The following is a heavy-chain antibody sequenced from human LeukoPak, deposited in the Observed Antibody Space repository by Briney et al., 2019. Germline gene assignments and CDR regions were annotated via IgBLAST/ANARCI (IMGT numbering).Heavy chain of an antibody. J-gene: IGHJ4*02. V-gene: IGHV7-4-1*02. Sequence: GASVQVSCKASGYTFTSYAMHWVRQAPGQGLEWMGWINTNTGNPTYAQGFTGPLVFSLDTSVNTAYLQISSLKAEDTAVYYCARDTTSGSNIWYEFDYWGQGTLVTVSS. CDR1: GYTFTSYA. CDR2: INTNTGNP. D-gene: IGHD6-13*01. CDR3: ARDTTSGSNIWYEFDY.